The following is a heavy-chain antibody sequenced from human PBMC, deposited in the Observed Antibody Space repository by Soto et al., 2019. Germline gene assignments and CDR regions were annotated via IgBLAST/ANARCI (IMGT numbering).Heavy chain of an antibody. V-gene: IGHV1-18*01. D-gene: IGHD6-19*01. J-gene: IGHJ3*02. CDR3: ERRTVNSSGWYGAFDI. CDR1: GYKFTSCG. Sequence: ASVKVCCKAAGYKFTSCGISWVRQSPGEGLEWMGWISAYNGNTNYAQKLQGRVTMTTDTSTSKAYMELRSLRSDDTAVYYCERRTVNSSGWYGAFDIWGQRTMVTV. CDR2: ISAYNGNT.